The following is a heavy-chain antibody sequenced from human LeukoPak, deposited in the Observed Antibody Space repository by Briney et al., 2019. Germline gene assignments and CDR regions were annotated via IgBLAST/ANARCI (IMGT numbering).Heavy chain of an antibody. V-gene: IGHV1-18*01. J-gene: IGHJ4*02. D-gene: IGHD6-13*01. CDR1: GYFFSSFG. CDR3: ARELPEWRSWYQCHSFDY. Sequence: RASVKVSCKTTGYFFSSFGITWVRQAPGRGLEWMGWISGYNGNTNYAATLQGRVTMTTDTSTSTAYMELRSLRSADTAVYYCARELPEWRSWYQCHSFDYWGQGTLVTVSS. CDR2: ISGYNGNT.